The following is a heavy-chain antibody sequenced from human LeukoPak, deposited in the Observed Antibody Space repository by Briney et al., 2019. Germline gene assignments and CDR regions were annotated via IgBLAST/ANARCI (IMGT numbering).Heavy chain of an antibody. J-gene: IGHJ6*03. CDR3: ARVVTVAWSERRPGYFYMDV. CDR2: IKQGGSGK. V-gene: IGHV3-7*01. CDR1: GFTFSSYW. Sequence: GGSLRLSCAASGFTFSSYWMSWVRQAPGKGLEWVANIKQGGSGKYYVDSVKGRFTISRDNAKKSLYLQMNSLRAEDTAVYYCARVVTVAWSERRPGYFYMDVWGKGTTVTVSS. D-gene: IGHD1-1*01.